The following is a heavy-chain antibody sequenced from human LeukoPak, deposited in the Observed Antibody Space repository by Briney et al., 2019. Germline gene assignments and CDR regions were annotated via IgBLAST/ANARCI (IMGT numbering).Heavy chain of an antibody. J-gene: IGHJ4*02. CDR1: GGSISSYY. V-gene: IGHV4-59*01. CDR2: IYYSGST. CDR3: AGGLGLVAGPLDY. Sequence: SETLSLTWTVAGGSISSYYSSWIRQPPGKGLEWIGYIYYSGSTNYNPSLKSRVTISVDTSKNQFSLKLSSVTAADTAVYYCAGGLGLVAGPLDYWGQGTLVTVSS. D-gene: IGHD1-26*01.